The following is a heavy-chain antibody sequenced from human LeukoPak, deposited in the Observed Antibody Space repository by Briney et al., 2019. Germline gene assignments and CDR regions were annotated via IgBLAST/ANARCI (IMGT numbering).Heavy chain of an antibody. J-gene: IGHJ4*02. CDR3: ARDQGWNDSFDY. Sequence: GGALRLSCADSRFTFSDYYMSWIRQAPGKGPEWGSYISSSGSTIYYADSVKGRFTISRDNAKNSLYLQMNSLRAEDTAVYYCARDQGWNDSFDYWGQGTLVTVSS. D-gene: IGHD1-1*01. V-gene: IGHV3-11*01. CDR2: ISSSGSTI. CDR1: RFTFSDYY.